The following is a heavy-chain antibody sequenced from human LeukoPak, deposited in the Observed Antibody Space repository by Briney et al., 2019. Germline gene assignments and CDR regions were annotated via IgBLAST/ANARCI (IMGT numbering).Heavy chain of an antibody. Sequence: PGGSLRLSCAASGFTFSNYGMNWVRQAPGKGLEWVSYISSSSSTINYADSVKGRFTISRDKAKNSLYLQMNSLRAEDTAVYYCARGGSSRPDYWGQGTLVTVSS. J-gene: IGHJ4*02. V-gene: IGHV3-48*01. CDR3: ARGGSSRPDY. CDR1: GFTFSNYG. CDR2: ISSSSSTI.